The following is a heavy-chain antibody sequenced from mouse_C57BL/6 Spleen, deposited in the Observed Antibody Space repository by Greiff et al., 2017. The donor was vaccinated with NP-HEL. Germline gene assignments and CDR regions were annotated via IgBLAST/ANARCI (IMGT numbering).Heavy chain of an antibody. J-gene: IGHJ4*01. CDR3: TRQLRLPFYYAMDY. D-gene: IGHD3-2*02. V-gene: IGHV6-6*01. CDR1: GFTFSDAW. Sequence: EVNVVESGGGLVQPGGSMKLSCAASGFTFSDAWMDWVRQSPEKGLEWVAEIRNKANNHATYYAESVKGRFTISRDDSKSSVYLQMNSLRAEDTGIYYCTRQLRLPFYYAMDYWGQGTSVTVSS. CDR2: IRNKANNHAT.